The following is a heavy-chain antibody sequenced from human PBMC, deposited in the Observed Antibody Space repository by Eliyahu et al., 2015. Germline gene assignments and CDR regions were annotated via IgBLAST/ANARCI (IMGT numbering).Heavy chain of an antibody. J-gene: IGHJ4*02. CDR2: ISYDESNK. CDR1: GXNFRXXG. D-gene: IGHD5-24*01. V-gene: IGHV3-30*03. Sequence: QMQLVESGGGVVQPGRSLRXXCXXSGXNFRXXGIHWVRQAPGKGLEWVAVISYDESNKSYSDSVKGRFTVSRENFKSTAYLQMDRLRPDDTAVYYCATPPPLPGDDDDTYQSYSWGQGTLVTVSS. CDR3: ATPPPLPGDDDDTYQSYS.